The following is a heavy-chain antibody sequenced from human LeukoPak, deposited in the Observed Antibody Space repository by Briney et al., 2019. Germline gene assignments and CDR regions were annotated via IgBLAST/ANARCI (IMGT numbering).Heavy chain of an antibody. D-gene: IGHD4-17*01. J-gene: IGHJ6*03. CDR3: ARDTRERTTVNYYYYYMDV. V-gene: IGHV3-11*04. CDR1: GFTFSDYY. CDR2: ISSSGSTI. Sequence: GGSLRLSCAASGFTFSDYYMSWIRQAPGKGLEWVSYISSSGSTIYYADSVKGRFTISRDNAKNSLYLQMSSLRAEDTAVYYCARDTRERTTVNYYYYYMDVWGKGTTVTVSS.